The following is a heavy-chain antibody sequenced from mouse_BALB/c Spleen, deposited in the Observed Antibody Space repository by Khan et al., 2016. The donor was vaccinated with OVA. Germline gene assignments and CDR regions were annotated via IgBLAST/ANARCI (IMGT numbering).Heavy chain of an antibody. D-gene: IGHD4-1*01. J-gene: IGHJ4*01. Sequence: QVQLKESGPGLVAPSQSLSITCTVSGFSLTSYGVSWVRQPSGKGLEWLGVIWGDGSTNYHSAFKSRRSISKDNSKSQDFLKLNTLQTDDTATYYCARFGTSYYAMDYWGQGTSVTVSS. CDR3: ARFGTSYYAMDY. CDR1: GFSLTSYG. CDR2: IWGDGST. V-gene: IGHV2-3*01.